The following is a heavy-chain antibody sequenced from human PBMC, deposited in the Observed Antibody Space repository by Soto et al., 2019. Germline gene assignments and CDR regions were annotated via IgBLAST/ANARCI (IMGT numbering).Heavy chain of an antibody. CDR1: GGSVNGYY. V-gene: IGHV4-34*01. J-gene: IGHJ4*02. CDR3: ATSQLGEYFDY. Sequence: SETLSLTCAVYGGSVNGYYWNWIRQTPGKGLEWIGEIYHSGSINYNPSLKSRVIISADRSKNQFSLRLSSVTAADTAVYYCATSQLGEYFDYWGQGTLVTVSS. CDR2: IYHSGSI. D-gene: IGHD1-26*01.